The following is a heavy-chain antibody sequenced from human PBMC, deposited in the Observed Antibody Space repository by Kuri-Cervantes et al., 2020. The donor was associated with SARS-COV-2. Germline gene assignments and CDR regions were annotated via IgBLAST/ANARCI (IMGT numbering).Heavy chain of an antibody. V-gene: IGHV4-59*01. CDR3: ARGEGYCSGGSCYSSWYFDL. J-gene: IGHJ2*01. D-gene: IGHD2-15*01. CDR1: GGSISSYY. CDR2: IYYSGST. Sequence: SETLSLTCTVSGGSISSYYWSWIRQPPGKGLEWIGYIYYSGSTNYNPSLKSRVIISVDTSKNQFSLKLSSVTAADTAVYYCARGEGYCSGGSCYSSWYFDLWGRGTRV.